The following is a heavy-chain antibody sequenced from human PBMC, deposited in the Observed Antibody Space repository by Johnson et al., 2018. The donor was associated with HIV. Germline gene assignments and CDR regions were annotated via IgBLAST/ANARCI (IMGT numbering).Heavy chain of an antibody. V-gene: IGHV3-20*04. D-gene: IGHD6-19*01. CDR1: GFTFDDYG. J-gene: IGHJ3*02. CDR3: TTLLYRIEVGGDAFDI. CDR2: INWNGGST. Sequence: EVQLVESGGGVVQPGRSLRLSCAASGFTFDDYGMSWVRQAPGKGLEWVSGINWNGGSTGYADSVTGRFTISRDNAKNSLYLQMNSLKTEDTALYYCTTLLYRIEVGGDAFDIWPRDNGHRLF.